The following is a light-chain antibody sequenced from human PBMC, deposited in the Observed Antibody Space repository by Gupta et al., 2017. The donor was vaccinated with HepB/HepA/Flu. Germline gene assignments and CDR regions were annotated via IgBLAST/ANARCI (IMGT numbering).Light chain of an antibody. V-gene: IGLV2-14*03. Sequence: QSALTQPASVSGSPGQSITISCTTTSSDVGTYCYVSWYQQHPGTAPKLRIYDVSLRPSGVSNRFSGSKSGNTVSLTISGLQAEDESDYYCSSYTTSSRVFGGGTKLTVL. CDR1: SSDVGTYCY. CDR3: SSYTTSSRV. J-gene: IGLJ2*01. CDR2: DVS.